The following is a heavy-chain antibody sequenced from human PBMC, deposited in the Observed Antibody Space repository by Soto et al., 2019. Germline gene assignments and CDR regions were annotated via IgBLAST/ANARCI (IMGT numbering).Heavy chain of an antibody. CDR2: ISGSSDYT. D-gene: IGHD3-10*01. CDR3: ARDLGSSSTNYFDS. Sequence: PGGSLRLSCATSGFPFSAYYMSWIRQAPGKGLEWLSYISGSSDYTNSADSVKGRFTISRDNAKNSLFLQMNRLRADDTAVYYCARDLGSSSTNYFDSWGQGTLVTVSS. CDR1: GFPFSAYY. J-gene: IGHJ4*02. V-gene: IGHV3-11*06.